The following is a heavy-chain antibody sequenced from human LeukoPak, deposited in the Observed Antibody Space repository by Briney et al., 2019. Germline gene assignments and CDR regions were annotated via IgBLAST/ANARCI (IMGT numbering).Heavy chain of an antibody. Sequence: ASVKVSCKASGYTFTGYYMHWVRQAPGQGPEWMGWINPNSGGTNYAQKFQGRVTMTRDTSISTAYMELTRLRSDDTAVYYCARDPMVRGVIQNWFDPWGQGTLVTVSS. CDR3: ARDPMVRGVIQNWFDP. CDR1: GYTFTGYY. V-gene: IGHV1-2*02. CDR2: INPNSGGT. D-gene: IGHD3-10*01. J-gene: IGHJ5*02.